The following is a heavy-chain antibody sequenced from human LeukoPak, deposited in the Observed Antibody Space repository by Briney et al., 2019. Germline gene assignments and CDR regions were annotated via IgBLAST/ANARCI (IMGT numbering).Heavy chain of an antibody. D-gene: IGHD3-10*01. CDR3: ARARGSSFDP. V-gene: IGHV4-61*05. J-gene: IGHJ5*02. CDR2: IYYSGST. Sequence: SETLSLTCTVSGGSISSSSYYWGWIRQPPGKGLEWIGYIYYSGSTNYNPSLKSRVTISVDTSKNQFSLKLSSVTAADTAVYYCARARGSSFDPWGQGTLVTVSS. CDR1: GGSISSSSYY.